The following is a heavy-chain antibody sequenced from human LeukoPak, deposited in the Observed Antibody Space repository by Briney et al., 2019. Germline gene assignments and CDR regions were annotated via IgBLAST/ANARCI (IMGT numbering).Heavy chain of an antibody. CDR1: GFTFSSYV. CDR2: IWYDGSNK. Sequence: TGGSLRLSCAASGFTFSSYVMHWVRQAPGKGLEWVAVIWYDGSNKYYADSVKGRFTISRDNSKNTLYLQMNSLRAEDTAVYYCAREGIDYALDYWGQGTLVTVSS. V-gene: IGHV3-33*01. J-gene: IGHJ4*02. CDR3: AREGIDYALDY. D-gene: IGHD6-13*01.